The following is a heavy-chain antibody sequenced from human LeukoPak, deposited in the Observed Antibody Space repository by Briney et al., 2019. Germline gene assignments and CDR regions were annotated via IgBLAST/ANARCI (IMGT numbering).Heavy chain of an antibody. CDR3: ARSKGWYSTDAFDI. Sequence: GGSLRLSCAASGFTFSSHWMHWVRQAPGKGLVWVSRINGDGSNTTYADSVKGRFTISRDNAKNTLYLQMNSLRAEDTAVYHCARSKGWYSTDAFDIWGQGTMVTVSS. CDR2: INGDGSNT. J-gene: IGHJ3*02. CDR1: GFTFSSHW. V-gene: IGHV3-74*03. D-gene: IGHD6-19*01.